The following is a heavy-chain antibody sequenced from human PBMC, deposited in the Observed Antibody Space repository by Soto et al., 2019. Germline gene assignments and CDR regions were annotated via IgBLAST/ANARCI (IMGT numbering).Heavy chain of an antibody. Sequence: PSETLSLTGTVSGGSISSYYWSWIRQPPGKGLEWIGYIYYSGSTNYNPSLKSRVTISVDTSKNQFSLKLSSVTAADTAVYYCGRGYYYDSSGYYIRSMEYFDYWGQGTLVTV. D-gene: IGHD3-22*01. CDR3: GRGYYYDSSGYYIRSMEYFDY. CDR2: IYYSGST. CDR1: GGSISSYY. J-gene: IGHJ4*02. V-gene: IGHV4-59*01.